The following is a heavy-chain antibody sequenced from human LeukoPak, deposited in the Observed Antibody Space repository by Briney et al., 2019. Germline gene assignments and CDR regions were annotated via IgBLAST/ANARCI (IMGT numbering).Heavy chain of an antibody. V-gene: IGHV1-2*02. CDR1: GYTFTGYY. CDR2: INPNSGGT. CDR3: ARENTYYYGSGSYPYYYYYMDV. Sequence: ASVKVSCKASGYTFTGYYMHWVRQAPGQGLEWMGWINPNSGGTNYAQKFQGRVTMTRDTSISTAYMELSRLRSEDTAVYYCARENTYYYGSGSYPYYYYYMDVWGKGTTVTVSS. J-gene: IGHJ6*03. D-gene: IGHD3-10*01.